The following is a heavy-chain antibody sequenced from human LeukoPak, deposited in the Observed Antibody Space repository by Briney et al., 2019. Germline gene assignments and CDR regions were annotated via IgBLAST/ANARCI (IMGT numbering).Heavy chain of an antibody. Sequence: SETLSLTCTVSGGSISSYYWSWIRQPPGKRLEWIGYIYYSGSTNYNPSLESRVTISVDTSKNQFSLKLSSVTAAGTAVYYCARSSNYYDSSGSGYWGQGTLVTVSS. D-gene: IGHD3-22*01. CDR2: IYYSGST. CDR1: GGSISSYY. CDR3: ARSSNYYDSSGSGY. J-gene: IGHJ4*02. V-gene: IGHV4-59*01.